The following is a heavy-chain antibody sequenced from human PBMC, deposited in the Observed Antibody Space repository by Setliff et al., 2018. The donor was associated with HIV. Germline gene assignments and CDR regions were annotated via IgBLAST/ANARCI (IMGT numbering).Heavy chain of an antibody. D-gene: IGHD1-20*01. CDR1: GYTFTTSG. CDR3: ARGGITGSYGYFQQ. V-gene: IGHV1-18*01. CDR2: INIYSGNT. Sequence: ASVKVSCKTSGYTFTTSGISWVRQAPGQGLEWMGWINIYSGNTNYAQKFQERVTMTTDTSSNTAYMELKSLRSDDTAVYYCARGGITGSYGYFQQWGQGTLDTVSS. J-gene: IGHJ1*01.